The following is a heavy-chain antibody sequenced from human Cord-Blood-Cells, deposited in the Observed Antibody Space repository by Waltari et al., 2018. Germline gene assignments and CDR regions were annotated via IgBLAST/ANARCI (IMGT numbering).Heavy chain of an antibody. D-gene: IGHD4-4*01. CDR1: GGSISSGGYY. CDR2: INYSGST. V-gene: IGHV4-31*03. Sequence: QVQLQESGPGLVKPSQTLSLTCTVSGGSISSGGYYWSWIRQHPGKGLEWIGYINYSGSTYYIPSLKSRVTISVDTSKNQFSLKLSSVTAANTAVYYCARQDSNYGVAMDYWGQGTLVTVSS. CDR3: ARQDSNYGVAMDY. J-gene: IGHJ4*02.